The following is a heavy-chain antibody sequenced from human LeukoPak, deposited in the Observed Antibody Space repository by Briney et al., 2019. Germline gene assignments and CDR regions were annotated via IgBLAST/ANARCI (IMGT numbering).Heavy chain of an antibody. CDR3: AKVRIGDYVWGSYRYYFDY. D-gene: IGHD3-16*02. CDR2: ISGSGGST. V-gene: IGHV3-23*01. CDR1: GFTFSSYA. J-gene: IGHJ4*02. Sequence: GGSLRLSCAASGFTFSSYAMSWVRQAPGKGLEWVSAISGSGGSTYYADSVKGRFTISRDNSKNTLYLQMNSLRAEDTAVYYCAKVRIGDYVWGSYRYYFDYWGQGTLVTVSS.